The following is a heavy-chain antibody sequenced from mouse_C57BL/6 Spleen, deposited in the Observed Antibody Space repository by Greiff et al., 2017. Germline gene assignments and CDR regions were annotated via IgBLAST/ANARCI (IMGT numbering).Heavy chain of an antibody. Sequence: QVQLQQPGAELVRPGSSVKLSCKASGYTFTSYWMHWVKQRPIQGLEWIGNIDPSDSETHYNQKFKDKATLTVDKSSSTAYMQLSSLTSEDSAVYYCARGGSSGYVGLDYWGQGTTVTVSS. CDR3: ARGGSSGYVGLDY. D-gene: IGHD3-2*02. CDR1: GYTFTSYW. V-gene: IGHV1-52*01. J-gene: IGHJ2*01. CDR2: IDPSDSET.